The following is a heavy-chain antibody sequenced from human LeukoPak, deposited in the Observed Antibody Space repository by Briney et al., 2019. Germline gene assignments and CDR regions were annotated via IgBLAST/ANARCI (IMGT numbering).Heavy chain of an antibody. D-gene: IGHD3-22*01. CDR3: ASSRGDYYGSSGYYDY. V-gene: IGHV4-39*01. J-gene: IGHJ4*02. Sequence: PSETLSLTCTVSGGSISSSSYYWGWIRQPPGKGLEWIGSIYYSGSTYYNPSLKSRVTISVDTSKNQFSLKLSSVTAADTAVYYCASSRGDYYGSSGYYDYWGQGTLVTVSS. CDR2: IYYSGST. CDR1: GGSISSSSYY.